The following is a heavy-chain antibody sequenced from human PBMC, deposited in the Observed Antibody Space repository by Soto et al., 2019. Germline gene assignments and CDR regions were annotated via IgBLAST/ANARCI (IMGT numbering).Heavy chain of an antibody. CDR1: GGSFSSYY. CDR3: ARGNYYDSSGYYDY. Sequence: SETLSLTCTVSGGSFSSYYWSWIRQPPGKGLEWIGYICYSGSTNYNPSLKSRVTISVDTSKNQFSLKLSSVTAADTAVYYCARGNYYDSSGYYDYWGQGTLVTVSS. J-gene: IGHJ4*02. D-gene: IGHD3-22*01. CDR2: ICYSGST. V-gene: IGHV4-59*01.